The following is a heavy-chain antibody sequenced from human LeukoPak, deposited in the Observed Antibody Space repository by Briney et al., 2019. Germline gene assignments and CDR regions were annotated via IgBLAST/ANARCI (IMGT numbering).Heavy chain of an antibody. Sequence: GGSLRLSCAASGFTFSSYWMHWVRQAPGKGLEWVAVISYDGSNKYYADSVKGRFTISRDNSKNTLYLQMNSLRAEDTAVYYCAKVDRRGVISLDYFDYWGQGTLVTVSS. V-gene: IGHV3-30*18. CDR3: AKVDRRGVISLDYFDY. J-gene: IGHJ4*02. D-gene: IGHD3-10*01. CDR1: GFTFSSYW. CDR2: ISYDGSNK.